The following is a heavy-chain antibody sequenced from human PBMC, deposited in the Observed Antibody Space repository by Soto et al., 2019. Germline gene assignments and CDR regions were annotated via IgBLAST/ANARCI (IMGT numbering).Heavy chain of an antibody. CDR2: INHSGST. Sequence: PLETLSLTCAVYGGSFSGYYWSWIRQPPGKGLEWIGEINHSGSTNYNPSLKSRVTISVDTSKNQFSLKLSSVTAADTAVYYCARGRRNWFDPWGQGTLVTVSS. V-gene: IGHV4-34*01. CDR3: ARGRRNWFDP. J-gene: IGHJ5*02. CDR1: GGSFSGYY.